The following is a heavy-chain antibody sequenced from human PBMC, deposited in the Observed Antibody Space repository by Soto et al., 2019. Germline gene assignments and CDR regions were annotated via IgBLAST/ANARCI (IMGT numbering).Heavy chain of an antibody. J-gene: IGHJ4*02. Sequence: QVQLQESGPGLVKPSQTLSLTCTVSGGSISSGDYYWSWIRQPPGKGLEWIGYIYYSGSTYYNPSLXXXVTISVDTSKXXFXLXXSSVTAADTAVYYCARDGDYYGSGSYYDGERGVGYWGQGTLVTVSS. CDR1: GGSISSGDYY. D-gene: IGHD3-10*01. CDR3: ARDGDYYGSGSYYDGERGVGY. V-gene: IGHV4-30-4*01. CDR2: IYYSGST.